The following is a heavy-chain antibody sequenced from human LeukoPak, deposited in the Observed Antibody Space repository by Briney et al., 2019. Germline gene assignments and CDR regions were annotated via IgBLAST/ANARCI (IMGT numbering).Heavy chain of an antibody. Sequence: PSQTLSLTRTVSGVSISSYYWSWIRQPPGKGLEWIGSIYYSGSTNYNPSLKSRVTISIDTSKNHVSLKLNSVTAVDAAVYFCAKGRWNGMDVWGRGTTVTVSS. CDR1: GVSISSYY. D-gene: IGHD4-23*01. CDR2: IYYSGST. V-gene: IGHV4-59*01. CDR3: AKGRWNGMDV. J-gene: IGHJ6*02.